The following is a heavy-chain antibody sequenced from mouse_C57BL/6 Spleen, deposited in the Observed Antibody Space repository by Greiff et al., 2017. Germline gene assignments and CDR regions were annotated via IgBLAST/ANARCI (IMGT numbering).Heavy chain of an antibody. CDR1: GFTFSSYG. CDR2: ISSGGSYT. V-gene: IGHV5-6*01. J-gene: IGHJ4*01. Sequence: EVQRVESGGDLVKPGGSLKLSCAASGFTFSSYGMSWVRQTPDKRLEWVATISSGGSYTYYPDSVKGRFPISRDNAKNTLYLQMSSLKSEDTAMYYCARHLWGKIDAMDYWGQGTSVTVSS. CDR3: ARHLWGKIDAMDY. D-gene: IGHD2-1*01.